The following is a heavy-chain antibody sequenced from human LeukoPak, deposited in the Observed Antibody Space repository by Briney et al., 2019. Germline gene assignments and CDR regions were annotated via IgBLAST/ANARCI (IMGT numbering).Heavy chain of an antibody. CDR2: IYTSGST. V-gene: IGHV4-61*02. CDR1: GGSISSDYYY. Sequence: SQTLSLTCTVSGGSISSDYYYWSWIRQPAGKGLEWIGRIYTSGSTNYNPSLKSRVTISVDTSKNQFSLKLSSVTAADTAVYFCARGPYSYDSSGAFDIWGQGTMVTVSS. D-gene: IGHD3-22*01. J-gene: IGHJ3*02. CDR3: ARGPYSYDSSGAFDI.